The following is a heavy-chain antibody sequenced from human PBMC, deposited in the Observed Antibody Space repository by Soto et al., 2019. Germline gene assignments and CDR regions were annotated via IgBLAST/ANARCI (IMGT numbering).Heavy chain of an antibody. V-gene: IGHV3-72*01. J-gene: IGHJ4*02. CDR2: SRDKAHSYTT. CDR1: AFTFSDHF. Sequence: EVQLVESGGGLVQPGGSLRLSCEVSAFTFSDHFIDWVRQAPWKGLEWVGRSRDKAHSYTTEYAASVKGRFTISRDDSRNSLYLQMNSLKTEDTAVYYCARNLAYGGGYTFDYWGQGTLVTVSS. D-gene: IGHD2-21*01. CDR3: ARNLAYGGGYTFDY.